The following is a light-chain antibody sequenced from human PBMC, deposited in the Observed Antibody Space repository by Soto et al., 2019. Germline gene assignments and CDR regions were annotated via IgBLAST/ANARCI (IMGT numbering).Light chain of an antibody. Sequence: EVVLTQPPGTLSLCPGERATLSCRASQSVSSSYVVWNQQKPGQAPSLLIYGASSRATGIPDRFSGSASGTDFTITISRLEPEDFEVYYCHRYGSSPPITFGQRKRPEIK. V-gene: IGKV3-20*01. J-gene: IGKJ5*01. CDR1: QSVSSSY. CDR3: HRYGSSPPIT. CDR2: GAS.